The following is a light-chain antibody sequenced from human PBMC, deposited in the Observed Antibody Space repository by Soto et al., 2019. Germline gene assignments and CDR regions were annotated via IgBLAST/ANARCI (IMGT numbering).Light chain of an antibody. CDR1: SSDVGGYNY. CDR2: DVT. V-gene: IGLV2-14*03. J-gene: IGLJ3*02. Sequence: QSALTQPASVSGSPGQSITISCTGTSSDVGGYNYVSWYQHYPGKAPKLMIYDVTNRPSGVSNRFSGSKSGNTASLTISGLQAEDEADYFCISYASTSTPVVFGGGTKVTVL. CDR3: ISYASTSTPVV.